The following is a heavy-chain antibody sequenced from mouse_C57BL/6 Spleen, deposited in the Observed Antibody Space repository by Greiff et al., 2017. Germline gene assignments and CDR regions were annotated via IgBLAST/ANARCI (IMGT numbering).Heavy chain of an antibody. CDR2: IYPGDGDT. D-gene: IGHD1-1*01. CDR1: GYAFSSYW. V-gene: IGHV1-80*01. CDR3: AIITTVVDWYFEV. J-gene: IGHJ1*03. Sequence: VQLQQSGAELVKPGASVKISCKASGYAFSSYWMNWVKQRPGKGLEWIGQIYPGDGDTNYNGKFKGKATLTADKSSSTAYMQLSSLTSEDSAVYFGAIITTVVDWYFEVWGTGTTVTVSS.